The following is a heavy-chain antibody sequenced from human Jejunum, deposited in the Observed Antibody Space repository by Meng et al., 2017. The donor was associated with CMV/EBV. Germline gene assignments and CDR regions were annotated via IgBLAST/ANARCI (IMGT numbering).Heavy chain of an antibody. D-gene: IGHD1/OR15-1a*01. Sequence: YPFTGWFMHGVRQAPGQGLGWIGWVKPNSGAPKFAQRFQGRVTMTRETSINPAYLELGGLGSDDTAVYFCARRFLGGLTGTRPWFEPWGQGTLVTVSS. J-gene: IGHJ5*02. V-gene: IGHV1-2*02. CDR3: ARRFLGGLTGTRPWFEP. CDR2: VKPNSGAP. CDR1: YPFTGWF.